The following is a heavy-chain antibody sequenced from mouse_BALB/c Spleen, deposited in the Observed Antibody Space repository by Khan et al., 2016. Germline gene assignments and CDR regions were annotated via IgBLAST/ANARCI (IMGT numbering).Heavy chain of an antibody. V-gene: IGHV14-3*02. Sequence: VQLQQPGAELVKPGASVKLSCTASGFNITDTYIHWVKQRPEQGLVWIGRIDPANDNTKYDPRFQGKATITADTSSNTAYLQLSSLTSEDTAVYFCARGIYDYGFAYWGQGTLVSVSA. CDR1: GFNITDTY. J-gene: IGHJ3*01. CDR3: ARGIYDYGFAY. D-gene: IGHD2-4*01. CDR2: IDPANDNT.